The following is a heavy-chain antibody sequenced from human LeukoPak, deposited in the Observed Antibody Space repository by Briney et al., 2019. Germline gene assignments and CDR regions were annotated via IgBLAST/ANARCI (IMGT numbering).Heavy chain of an antibody. V-gene: IGHV3-7*01. CDR3: AREYSSSYYYYYYYMDV. D-gene: IGHD6-6*01. CDR2: IKQDGSEK. CDR1: GFTFSSYW. Sequence: PGGSLRLSCAASGFTFSSYWMSWVRQAPGKGLEWVANIKQDGSEKYYVDSVKGRFTISRDNAKNSLYLQMNSLRAEDTAVYYCAREYSSSYYYYYYYMDVWGKGTTVTVSS. J-gene: IGHJ6*03.